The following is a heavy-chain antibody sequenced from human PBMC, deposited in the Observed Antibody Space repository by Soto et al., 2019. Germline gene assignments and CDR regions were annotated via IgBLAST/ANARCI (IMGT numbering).Heavy chain of an antibody. D-gene: IGHD4-17*01. J-gene: IGHJ4*02. CDR2: ISYDGSNK. V-gene: IGHV3-30-3*01. CDR3: ARPPPRTTMTIGGDY. Sequence: QVQLVESGGGVVQPGRSLRLSCAASEFNFSSYAMHWVRQAPDKGMEWVAVISYDGSNKYYADSVKGRFTISRDNSKNTLYLQMNSLTAEDTAVSYCARPPPRTTMTIGGDYWGQGTLVSVSS. CDR1: EFNFSSYA.